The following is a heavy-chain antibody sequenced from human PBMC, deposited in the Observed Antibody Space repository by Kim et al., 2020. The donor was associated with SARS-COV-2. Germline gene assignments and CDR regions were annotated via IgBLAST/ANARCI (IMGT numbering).Heavy chain of an antibody. CDR1: GFTVSSNY. CDR2: IYSGGST. Sequence: GGSLRLSCAASGFTVSSNYMSWVRQAPGKGLEWVSVIYSGGSTYYSDSVKGSFTISRDNSTNTLYLQLISLRAADTAVYYCSRVRVYDFWSGFSTYYYYG. D-gene: IGHD3-3*01. V-gene: IGHV3-66*01. J-gene: IGHJ6*01. CDR3: SRVRVYDFWSGFSTYYYYG.